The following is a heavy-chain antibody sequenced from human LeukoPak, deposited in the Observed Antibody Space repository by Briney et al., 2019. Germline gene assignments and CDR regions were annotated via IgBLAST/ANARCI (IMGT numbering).Heavy chain of an antibody. CDR1: GFTFSSYG. V-gene: IGHV3-30*03. CDR3: VPAADGY. CDR2: ISYDGSNK. Sequence: GGSLRLSCAASGFTFSSYGMHWVRQAPGKGLEWVAVISYDGSNKYYADSVKGRFTISRDNSKNTLYLQMNSLRAEDTAVYYCVPAADGYWGQGALVTVSS. J-gene: IGHJ4*02. D-gene: IGHD6-13*01.